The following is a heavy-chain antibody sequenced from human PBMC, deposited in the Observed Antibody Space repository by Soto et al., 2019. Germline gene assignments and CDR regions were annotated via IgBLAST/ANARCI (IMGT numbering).Heavy chain of an antibody. Sequence: GGSLRLSCAASGFTVSSNYMSWVRQAPGKGLEWVSVIYSGGSTYYADSVKGRFTISRDNSKNTLYLQMNSLRAEDTAVYYCARTTDYDYIWGSSPDAFDIWGQGTMVTVSS. D-gene: IGHD3-16*01. CDR1: GFTVSSNY. J-gene: IGHJ3*02. CDR2: IYSGGST. CDR3: ARTTDYDYIWGSSPDAFDI. V-gene: IGHV3-66*01.